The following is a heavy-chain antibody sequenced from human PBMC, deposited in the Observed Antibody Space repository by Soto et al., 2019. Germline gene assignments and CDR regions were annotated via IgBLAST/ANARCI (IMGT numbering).Heavy chain of an antibody. D-gene: IGHD2-2*01. CDR3: TRGSALVPAAIWFYP. Sequence: QVQLVQSGAEVKKPGASVKVSCKASGYTFTSYDINWVRQATGQGLEWMGWMNPNSGNTGYVQKFQGRVTMTRNTSISTAYMELSSLRSEDTAVYYCTRGSALVPAAIWFYPWGQGTLVTVSS. J-gene: IGHJ5*02. CDR1: GYTFTSYD. CDR2: MNPNSGNT. V-gene: IGHV1-8*01.